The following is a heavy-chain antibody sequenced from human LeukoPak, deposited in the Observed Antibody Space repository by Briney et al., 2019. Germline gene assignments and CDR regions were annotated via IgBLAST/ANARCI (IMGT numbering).Heavy chain of an antibody. Sequence: ASVKISCKXSGYTFTDYYMHWVQQAPRKGLEWMGLVDPEDGETIYSEKFQGRVTITADTSTDTAYMELSSLRSEDTAVYYCATSLAGHDSSGYYPDYWGQGTLVTVSS. J-gene: IGHJ4*02. CDR1: GYTFTDYY. CDR2: VDPEDGET. CDR3: ATSLAGHDSSGYYPDY. V-gene: IGHV1-69-2*01. D-gene: IGHD3-22*01.